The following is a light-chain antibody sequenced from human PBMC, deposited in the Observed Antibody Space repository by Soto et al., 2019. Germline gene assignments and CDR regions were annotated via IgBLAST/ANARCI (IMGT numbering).Light chain of an antibody. Sequence: QSALTQPASVSGSPGQSITISCTGTISDVGSYDLVSWYQQHPGKAPKLMIYEGSKRPSGVSSRFSSSKSGNTASLTISGLRAEDEADYYCCSYAGRSTSWVFGGGTKVTVL. CDR3: CSYAGRSTSWV. CDR1: ISDVGSYDL. V-gene: IGLV2-23*01. J-gene: IGLJ3*02. CDR2: EGS.